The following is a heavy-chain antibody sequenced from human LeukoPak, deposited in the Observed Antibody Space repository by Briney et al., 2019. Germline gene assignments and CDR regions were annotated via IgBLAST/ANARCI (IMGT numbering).Heavy chain of an antibody. V-gene: IGHV1-2*04. CDR3: ARLPLDDYGDWFDP. J-gene: IGHJ5*02. Sequence: ASVKVSCKASGYTFTGYYMHWVRQAPGQGLEWMGWINPNSGGTNYAQKFQGWVTMTRDTSISTAYMELSRLRSDDTAVYYCARLPLDDYGDWFDPWGQGTLVTVSS. CDR2: INPNSGGT. D-gene: IGHD4-17*01. CDR1: GYTFTGYY.